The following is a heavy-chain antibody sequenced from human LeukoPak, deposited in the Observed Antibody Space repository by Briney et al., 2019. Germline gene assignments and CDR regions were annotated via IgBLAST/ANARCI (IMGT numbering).Heavy chain of an antibody. CDR3: ARALYSSSWYYFDY. V-gene: IGHV4-59*12. Sequence: PSDTLSLTCTVSGGSISSSYWSWIRQPPGKGLEWIGYIYYTGTTNYNPSLKSRVTISVDTSKNQFSLKLSSVTAADTAVYYCARALYSSSWYYFDYWGQGTLVTVSS. D-gene: IGHD6-13*01. CDR1: GGSISSSY. J-gene: IGHJ4*02. CDR2: IYYTGTT.